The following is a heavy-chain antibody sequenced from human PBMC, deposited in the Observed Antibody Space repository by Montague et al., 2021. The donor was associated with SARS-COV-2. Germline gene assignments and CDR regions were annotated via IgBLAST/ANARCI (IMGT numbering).Heavy chain of an antibody. Sequence: SLRLSCAASGFTVSSNYMSWVRQAPGKGLEWVSVIYSGGSTYYVDSVKGRFTISRDNSKNTLYLQMNSLRAEDTAVYYCARDQRRYGSGSYYGPHYYYYGMDVWGQGTTVTVSS. CDR2: IYSGGST. CDR3: ARDQRRYGSGSYYGPHYYYYGMDV. J-gene: IGHJ6*02. CDR1: GFTVSSNY. D-gene: IGHD3-10*01. V-gene: IGHV3-66*02.